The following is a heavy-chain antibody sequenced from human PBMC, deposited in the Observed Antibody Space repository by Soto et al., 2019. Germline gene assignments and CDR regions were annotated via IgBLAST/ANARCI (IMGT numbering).Heavy chain of an antibody. D-gene: IGHD6-19*01. CDR1: GYTFTTYG. CDR3: ARDPVAGTYFDY. J-gene: IGHJ4*02. CDR2: INGYNGNT. Sequence: QVQLVQSGAEVKKPGASVKVSCKASGYTFTTYGISWVRQAPGQGLEWMGWINGYNGNTNYAQKLQGRVTMTTDTSTSTAYMELRSLRAADTAVYYCARDPVAGTYFDYGGQGTLVTVSS. V-gene: IGHV1-18*01.